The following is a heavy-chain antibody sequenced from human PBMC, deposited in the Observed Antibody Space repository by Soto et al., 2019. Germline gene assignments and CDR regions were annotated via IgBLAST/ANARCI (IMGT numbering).Heavy chain of an antibody. CDR2: IYYTGGT. V-gene: IGHV4-30-2*01. D-gene: IGHD4-17*01. Sequence: PSETLSLTCAVSGGSISSGTFSWTWIRQPPGKGLEFIGSIYYTGGTYYNPSLKSRVTISVDTSKNQFSLKLSSVTAADTAVYYCARDPSTPHPNYGDYVGGWWFDPWGQGTLVTVSS. CDR1: GGSISSGTFS. CDR3: ARDPSTPHPNYGDYVGGWWFDP. J-gene: IGHJ5*02.